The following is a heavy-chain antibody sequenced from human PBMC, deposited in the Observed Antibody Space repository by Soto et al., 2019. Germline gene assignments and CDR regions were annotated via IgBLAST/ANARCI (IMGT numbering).Heavy chain of an antibody. D-gene: IGHD2-2*01. Sequence: QVQLVESGGGVVQPGRSLRLSCAASGFTFSSYGMHWVRQAPGKGLEWVAVIWYDGSNKYYADSVKGRFTISRDNSKNTLYLQMNSLRAEDTAVYYCVRDRRRCSSTSCYGAYYYYYCMDVWGQGTTVTVSS. CDR2: IWYDGSNK. CDR1: GFTFSSYG. J-gene: IGHJ6*02. CDR3: VRDRRRCSSTSCYGAYYYYYCMDV. V-gene: IGHV3-33*01.